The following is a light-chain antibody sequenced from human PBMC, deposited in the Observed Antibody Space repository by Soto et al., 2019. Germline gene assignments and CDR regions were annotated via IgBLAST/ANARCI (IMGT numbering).Light chain of an antibody. CDR2: GAS. CDR1: QSVSSSY. Sequence: EIVLTQSPATVSLSPGERATLSCRASQSVSSSYLAWYQQKPGQAPRLLIYGASSRATGIPDRFSGSGSGTDFTLTISRLEPEDFAVYYCQQYGSSLFGQGTRLEIK. CDR3: QQYGSSL. V-gene: IGKV3-20*01. J-gene: IGKJ5*01.